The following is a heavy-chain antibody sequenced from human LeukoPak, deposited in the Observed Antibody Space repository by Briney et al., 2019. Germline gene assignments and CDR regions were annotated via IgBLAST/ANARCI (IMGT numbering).Heavy chain of an antibody. CDR3: ACLTTADAFDI. J-gene: IGHJ3*02. V-gene: IGHV4-59*01. CDR1: GFTFSSYS. Sequence: GSLRLSCAASGFTFSSYSMNWIRQPPGKGLEWIGYIYDSGSTNYNPSLKSRVTISVDTSKNQFSLKLSSVTAADTAVYYCACLTTADAFDIWGQGTMVTVSS. CDR2: IYDSGST. D-gene: IGHD3-22*01.